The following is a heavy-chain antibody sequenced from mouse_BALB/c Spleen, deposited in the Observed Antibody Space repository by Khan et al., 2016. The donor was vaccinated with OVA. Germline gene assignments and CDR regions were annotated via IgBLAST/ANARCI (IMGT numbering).Heavy chain of an antibody. CDR3: ARAGYGGFAY. CDR2: ISDGGSYT. Sequence: EVQLLETGGGLVKPGGSLKLSCAASGFTFSDYYMYWVRQTPEKRLEWVATISDGGSYTYYPDSVKGRFTISRDNAKNTLYLQMSSLKSEDTAMYYCARAGYGGFAYWGQGTLVTVSA. CDR1: GFTFSDYY. J-gene: IGHJ3*01. D-gene: IGHD1-1*02. V-gene: IGHV5-4*02.